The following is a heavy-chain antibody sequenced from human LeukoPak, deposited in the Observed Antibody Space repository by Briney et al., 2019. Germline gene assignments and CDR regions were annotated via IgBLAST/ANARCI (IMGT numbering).Heavy chain of an antibody. CDR3: ARGRDYYDSSGYYYEGTIVDY. CDR1: GGSISSYY. V-gene: IGHV4-59*01. CDR2: IYYSGST. J-gene: IGHJ4*02. D-gene: IGHD3-22*01. Sequence: SETLSLTCTVSGGSISSYYWSWVRQPPGKGLEWIGYIYYSGSTNYNPSLKSRVTISVDTSKNQFSLKLSSVTAADTAVYYCARGRDYYDSSGYYYEGTIVDYWGQGTLVTVSS.